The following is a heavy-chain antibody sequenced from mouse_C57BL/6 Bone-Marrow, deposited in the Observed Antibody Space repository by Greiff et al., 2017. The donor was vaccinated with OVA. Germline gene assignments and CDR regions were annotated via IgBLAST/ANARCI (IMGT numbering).Heavy chain of an antibody. J-gene: IGHJ3*01. V-gene: IGHV5-6*01. CDR2: ISSGGSYT. CDR1: GFTFSSYG. D-gene: IGHD4-1*01. Sequence: VESGGDLVKPGGSLKLSCAASGFTFSSYGMSWVRQTPDKRLEWVATISSGGSYTYYPDSVKGRFTISRDNAKNTLYLQMSSLKSEDAAMYYCARHLTLAYWGQGTLVTVSA. CDR3: ARHLTLAY.